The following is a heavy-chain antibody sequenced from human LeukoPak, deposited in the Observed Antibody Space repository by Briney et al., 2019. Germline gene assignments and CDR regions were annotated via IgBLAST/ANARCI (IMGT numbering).Heavy chain of an antibody. CDR3: AKGRIPGTTSTFNYFDY. CDR2: ITWDATRT. V-gene: IGHV3-43*01. J-gene: IGHJ4*02. Sequence: GGSLRLSCAASGFTFDDYSMHWVRQAPGKGLEWVSLITWDATRTYYADSVRGRFTVSRDDSKNSLYLQMNSLTTEDTALYYCAKGRIPGTTSTFNYFDYWGQGTLVSVSS. CDR1: GFTFDDYS. D-gene: IGHD5-24*01.